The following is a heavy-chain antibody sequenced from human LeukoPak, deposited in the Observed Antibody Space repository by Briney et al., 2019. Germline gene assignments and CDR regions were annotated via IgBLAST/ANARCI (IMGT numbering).Heavy chain of an antibody. Sequence: PGGSLRLSCAASGFTFSSYGMHWVRQAPGKGLEWVAVISYDGSNKYYADSVKGRFTISRDNSKNTLYLQMNSLRAEDTAVYYCARESGGSCLECFDYWGQGTLVTVYS. CDR1: GFTFSSYG. CDR2: ISYDGSNK. V-gene: IGHV3-30*03. D-gene: IGHD2-15*01. J-gene: IGHJ4*02. CDR3: ARESGGSCLECFDY.